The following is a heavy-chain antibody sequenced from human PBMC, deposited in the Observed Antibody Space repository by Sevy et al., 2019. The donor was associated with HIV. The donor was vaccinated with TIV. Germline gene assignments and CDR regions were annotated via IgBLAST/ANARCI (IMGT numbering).Heavy chain of an antibody. Sequence: GGSLRLSCAASGFTFSNYWMTWVRQAPGKGLEWVANIKRDGSERYYVASVKGRFTISRDNAKNSLYLQMNSLRAEDTTVYYCARENRHCTNGICYGYYGMDVWGQGTTVTVSS. CDR1: GFTFSNYW. CDR3: ARENRHCTNGICYGYYGMDV. CDR2: IKRDGSER. D-gene: IGHD2-8*01. J-gene: IGHJ6*02. V-gene: IGHV3-7*03.